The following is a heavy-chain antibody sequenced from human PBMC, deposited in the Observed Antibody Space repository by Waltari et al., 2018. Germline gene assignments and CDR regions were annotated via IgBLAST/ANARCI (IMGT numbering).Heavy chain of an antibody. CDR1: GFTFSSYG. CDR3: AKPPTYYYDSSGYY. D-gene: IGHD3-22*01. Sequence: QVQLVESGGGVVQPGGSLRLSCAASGFTFSSYGMHWVRQAPGKGLEWVAFIRYDGSNKYYADSVKGRFTISRDNSKNTLYLQMNSLRAEDTAVYYCAKPPTYYYDSSGYYWGQGTLVTVSS. J-gene: IGHJ4*02. V-gene: IGHV3-30*02. CDR2: IRYDGSNK.